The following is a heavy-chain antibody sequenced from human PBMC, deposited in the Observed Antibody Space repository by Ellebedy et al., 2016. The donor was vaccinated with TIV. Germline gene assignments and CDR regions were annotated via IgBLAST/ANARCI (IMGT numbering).Heavy chain of an antibody. J-gene: IGHJ4*01. Sequence: AASVQVSCKASGYTFTSYDVHWVGQGTGQGLEWMGWMIPHSGKTAYAQRYQGRVTMTMNTSTSTAYMELSSVRSEDTAVYYCARGGDSGSGTYLDYWGQGTLVTVSS. CDR3: ARGGDSGSGTYLDY. V-gene: IGHV1-8*02. D-gene: IGHD3-10*01. CDR2: MIPHSGKT. CDR1: GYTFTSYD.